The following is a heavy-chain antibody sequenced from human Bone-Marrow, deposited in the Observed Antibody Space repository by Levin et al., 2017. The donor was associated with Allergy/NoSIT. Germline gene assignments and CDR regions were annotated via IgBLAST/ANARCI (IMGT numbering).Heavy chain of an antibody. CDR2: IDSDVIDT. J-gene: IGHJ3*02. V-gene: IGHV3-74*01. CDR3: ARDDKGPRAFDI. CDR1: GFTFTDYW. Sequence: PGGSLRLSCAASGFTFTDYWMHWVRQAPGKGLVWVSCIDSDVIDTRYADSVEGRFTISRDNAKNTVYLQMNSLRAEDTAVYYCARDDKGPRAFDIWGHGTLVTVSS. D-gene: IGHD3-9*01.